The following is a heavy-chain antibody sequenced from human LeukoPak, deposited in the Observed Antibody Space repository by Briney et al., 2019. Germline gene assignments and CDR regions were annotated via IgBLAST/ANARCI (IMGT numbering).Heavy chain of an antibody. CDR1: GDSIRSDY. Sequence: SETLSLTCTVSGDSIRSDYWSWIRQPPGKGLEWIGYVYYSGSTDYNPSLKSRVTMSLDTSKNQFSLKLNSVTAADTAVYYCARAVISFGAAVAKGFDCWGQGTLVTVSS. CDR2: VYYSGST. CDR3: ARAVISFGAAVAKGFDC. D-gene: IGHD3-16*01. V-gene: IGHV4-59*01. J-gene: IGHJ4*02.